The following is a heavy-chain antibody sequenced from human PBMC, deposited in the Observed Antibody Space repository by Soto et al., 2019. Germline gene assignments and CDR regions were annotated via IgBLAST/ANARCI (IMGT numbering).Heavy chain of an antibody. J-gene: IGHJ6*02. V-gene: IGHV4-39*01. D-gene: IGHD3-22*01. CDR2: VYYGGST. Sequence: SETQSLTSTVSGGNIGSSSYYWGWIRQPPGKGLEWIGNVYYGGSTYYNPSLKSRVTISVETSKSQFSLKLSSVTAADTAVYYCAGGDYYHSSGYYFYYYTMDVWGQGTTVTVSS. CDR3: AGGDYYHSSGYYFYYYTMDV. CDR1: GGNIGSSSYY.